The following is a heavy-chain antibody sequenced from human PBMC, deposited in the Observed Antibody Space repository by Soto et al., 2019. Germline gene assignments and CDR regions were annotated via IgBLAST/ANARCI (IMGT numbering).Heavy chain of an antibody. V-gene: IGHV3-23*01. CDR3: GKGKKGIEGPGAIDY. J-gene: IGHJ4*02. Sequence: EVRLLESGGGLVLRGGSLRLSCVASGFDFDKYVMNWVRQAPGKGLEWISGMSVSTDNHNRYYTDSVSGRFTISRDYSKNTVYLDMSSLRAEDPAVYYCGKGKKGIEGPGAIDYWGQGALVTVAS. CDR2: MSVSTDNHNR. D-gene: IGHD2-2*01. CDR1: GFDFDKYV.